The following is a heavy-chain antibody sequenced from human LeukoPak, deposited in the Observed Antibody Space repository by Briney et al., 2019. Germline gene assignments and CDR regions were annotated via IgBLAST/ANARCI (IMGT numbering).Heavy chain of an antibody. CDR2: VYYTGSI. CDR1: GGSFSGYY. V-gene: IGHV4-34*01. D-gene: IGHD2-15*01. CDR3: ARIAVTVVGSATTYYFDS. J-gene: IGHJ4*02. Sequence: SETLSLTCAVYGGSFSGYYWSWIRQTPAKGLEWIGSVYYTGSIYHNPSLKSRVTMSVDTSKNQFSLNLSSVTAEDTGLYYCARIAVTVVGSATTYYFDSWGQGTLVIVSS.